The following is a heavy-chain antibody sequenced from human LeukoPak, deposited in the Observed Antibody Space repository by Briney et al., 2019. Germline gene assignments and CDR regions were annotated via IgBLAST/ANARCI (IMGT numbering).Heavy chain of an antibody. CDR1: GFTFSSYW. D-gene: IGHD3-10*01. V-gene: IGHV3-7*04. J-gene: IGHJ4*02. CDR3: ARDRESLISSD. CDR2: IKQDGSGK. Sequence: GGSLRLSCAASGFTFSSYWMTWVRQAPGKGLEWVANIKQDGSGKHYVDSVKGRFTISRDNAKNSLYLQMDSLRAEDTAVYYCARDRESLISSDWGQGTLVTVSS.